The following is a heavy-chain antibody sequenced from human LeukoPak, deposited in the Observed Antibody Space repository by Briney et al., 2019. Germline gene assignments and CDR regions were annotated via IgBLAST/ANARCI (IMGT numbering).Heavy chain of an antibody. J-gene: IGHJ6*03. Sequence: PSETLSLTCTVSGASISSSYYWWGWIRQPPGKGLEWSGSFYYSGSTYYNPSLKSRVTVSVDTSKNQFSLKLSSVTAADTAVYYCARFKDYYYYMDVWGKGTTITVSS. CDR2: FYYSGST. CDR3: ARFKDYYYYMDV. V-gene: IGHV4-39*01. CDR1: GASISSSYYW.